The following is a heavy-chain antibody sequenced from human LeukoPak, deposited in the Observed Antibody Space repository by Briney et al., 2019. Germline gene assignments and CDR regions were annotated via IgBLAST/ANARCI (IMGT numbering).Heavy chain of an antibody. J-gene: IGHJ4*02. CDR2: ISYSGTT. V-gene: IGHV4-39*02. Sequence: PSETLSLTCTVSGGSISTGSYYWGWVRQPPGKGLEYNGSISYSGTTYYNPSLKSRVTISVDTSKNHFSLNLSSVSAADTAVYYCARSSAGVPFDYRGQGTLVTVSS. CDR1: GGSISTGSYY. CDR3: ARSSAGVPFDY. D-gene: IGHD6-13*01.